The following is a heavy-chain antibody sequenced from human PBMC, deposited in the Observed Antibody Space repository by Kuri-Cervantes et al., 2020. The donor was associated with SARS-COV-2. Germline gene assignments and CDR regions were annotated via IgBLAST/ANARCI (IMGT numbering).Heavy chain of an antibody. CDR2: IYSGGST. CDR1: GFTVSSNY. CDR3: ARSPVWEGYFDF. D-gene: IGHD1-26*01. Sequence: GGSLRLSCAAYGFTVSSNYMTWVRQAPGKGLEWVSVIYSGGSTYYADSVKGRFTITRDNSKNTLYLQMNSLRAENTAVYYCARSPVWEGYFDFWGQGTLVTVSS. V-gene: IGHV3-53*01. J-gene: IGHJ4*02.